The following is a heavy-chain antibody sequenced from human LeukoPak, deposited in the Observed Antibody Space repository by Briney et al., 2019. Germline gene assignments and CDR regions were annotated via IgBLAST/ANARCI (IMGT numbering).Heavy chain of an antibody. Sequence: SETLSLTCTVSGGSISSSSYYWGWIRQPPGKGLEWIGSIYYSGSTYYNPSLKSRVTISVDTSKNQFSLKLSSVTAADTAVYYCARGSRPDRNYYYYYMDVWGKGTTVTVSS. D-gene: IGHD6-6*01. J-gene: IGHJ6*03. CDR1: GGSISSSSYY. CDR2: IYYSGST. V-gene: IGHV4-39*07. CDR3: ARGSRPDRNYYYYYMDV.